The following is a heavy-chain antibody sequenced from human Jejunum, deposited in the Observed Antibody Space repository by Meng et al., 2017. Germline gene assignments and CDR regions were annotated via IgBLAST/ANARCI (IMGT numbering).Heavy chain of an antibody. D-gene: IGHD2-8*01. J-gene: IGHJ4*02. CDR1: GFTFADYT. V-gene: IGHV3-23*01. CDR2: ISRDGYDT. CDR3: AKDRVPDGIWTIDY. Sequence: GESLKISCASSGFTFADYTMSWVRQVPGRGLQCVSGISRDGYDTYYVDSVKGRFTISRDNSQNTLYLQMNILRADDTAIYYCAKDRVPDGIWTIDYWGQGTLVTVSS.